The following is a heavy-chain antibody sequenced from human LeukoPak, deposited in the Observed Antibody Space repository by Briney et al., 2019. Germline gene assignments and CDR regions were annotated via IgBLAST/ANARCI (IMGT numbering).Heavy chain of an antibody. Sequence: SETLSLTCTASGGSISSSSYYWGWIRQPPGKGLEWIGSTYYSGSTYYNPSLKSRVTISVDTSKNQFSLKLSSVTAADTAVYYCARHGPPSGWYEFLYWGQGTLVTVSS. D-gene: IGHD6-19*01. CDR3: ARHGPPSGWYEFLY. V-gene: IGHV4-39*01. CDR1: GGSISSSSYY. CDR2: TYYSGST. J-gene: IGHJ4*02.